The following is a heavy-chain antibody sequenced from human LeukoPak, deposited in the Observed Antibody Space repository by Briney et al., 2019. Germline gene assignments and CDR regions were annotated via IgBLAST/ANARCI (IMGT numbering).Heavy chain of an antibody. CDR3: ARGVLGFKVRGVMGGNWFDP. Sequence: SETLSLTCTVSGGSISSYYWSWIRQPPGKGLEWIGYIYYSGSTNYIPSLKSRVTISVDTSKNQFSLRLSSVTAADTAVYYCARGVLGFKVRGVMGGNWFDPWGQGTLVTVSS. V-gene: IGHV4-59*01. J-gene: IGHJ5*02. D-gene: IGHD3-10*01. CDR1: GGSISSYY. CDR2: IYYSGST.